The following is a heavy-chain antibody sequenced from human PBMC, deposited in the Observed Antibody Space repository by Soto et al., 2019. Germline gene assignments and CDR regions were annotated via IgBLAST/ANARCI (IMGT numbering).Heavy chain of an antibody. CDR2: ISWNSGSI. D-gene: IGHD6-13*01. J-gene: IGHJ6*02. Sequence: PGESLRLSCAASGFTFDDYAMHWVRQAPGKGLEWVSGISWNSGSIGYADSVKGRFTISRDNSKNTLYLQMNSLRAEDTAVYYCAKDGVAAAVLSRGYYYYYGMDVWGQGTAVTVSS. CDR1: GFTFDDYA. CDR3: AKDGVAAAVLSRGYYYYYGMDV. V-gene: IGHV3-9*01.